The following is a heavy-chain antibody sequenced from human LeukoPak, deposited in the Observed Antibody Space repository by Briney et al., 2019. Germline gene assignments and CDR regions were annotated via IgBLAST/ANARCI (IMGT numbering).Heavy chain of an antibody. Sequence: SETLSLTCAVYGGSFSGYYWSWIRQPPGKGLEWIGEINHSGSTNYNPSLKSRVTISVDTSKNQFSLKLSSVTAADTAVYYCAVFKAAGIVVRDCWGQGTLVTVSS. D-gene: IGHD6-13*01. CDR3: AVFKAAGIVVRDC. CDR1: GGSFSGYY. CDR2: INHSGST. J-gene: IGHJ4*02. V-gene: IGHV4-34*01.